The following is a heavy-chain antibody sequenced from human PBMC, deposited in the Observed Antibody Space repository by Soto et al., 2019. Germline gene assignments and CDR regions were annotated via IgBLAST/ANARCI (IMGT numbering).Heavy chain of an antibody. J-gene: IGHJ5*02. Sequence: SVKVSCKASGGTFSSYTISWVRQAPGQGLEWMGRIIPILGIANYAQKFQGRVTITADKSTSTAYMELSSLRSEDTAVYYCARETVGYCTNGVCYGNWFDPWGQGTLVTVSS. CDR2: IIPILGIA. CDR1: GGTFSSYT. CDR3: ARETVGYCTNGVCYGNWFDP. D-gene: IGHD2-8*01. V-gene: IGHV1-69*04.